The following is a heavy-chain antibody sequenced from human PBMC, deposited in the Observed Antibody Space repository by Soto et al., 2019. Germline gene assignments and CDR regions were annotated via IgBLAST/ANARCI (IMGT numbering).Heavy chain of an antibody. CDR2: IIPIFGTA. V-gene: IGHV1-69*13. CDR3: AREGLVLVPTTVNPDYYYYAMDV. CDR1: GGTFTNYA. D-gene: IGHD2-2*01. J-gene: IGHJ6*02. Sequence: SVKVSCKASGGTFTNYAFSWVRQAPGQGLEWLGGIIPIFGTADYAQKFQGRVTITADESTNTAYMELSSLRSEDTAVYYCAREGLVLVPTTVNPDYYYYAMDVWGQGTTVTVSS.